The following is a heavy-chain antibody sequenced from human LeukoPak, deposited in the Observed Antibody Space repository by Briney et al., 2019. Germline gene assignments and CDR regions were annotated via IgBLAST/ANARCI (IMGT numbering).Heavy chain of an antibody. CDR1: GFTFSSYA. CDR2: ISGSGGST. D-gene: IGHD3-22*01. V-gene: IGHV3-23*01. J-gene: IGHJ4*02. CDR3: AREEYSYYYDSSGYYRPLDY. Sequence: GGSLRLSCAASGFTFSSYAMSWVRQAPGKGLEWVSAISGSGGSTYYADSVKGRFTISRDKSKNTLYLQMNSLRAEDTAVYYCAREEYSYYYDSSGYYRPLDYWGQGTLVTVSS.